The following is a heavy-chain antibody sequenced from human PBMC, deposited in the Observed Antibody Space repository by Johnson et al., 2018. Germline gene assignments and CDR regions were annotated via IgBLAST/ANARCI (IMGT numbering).Heavy chain of an antibody. V-gene: IGHV3-74*01. CDR1: GFTFSSYW. J-gene: IGHJ6*03. CDR2: INGDGGST. Sequence: VQLQESGGGLVQPGGSLRLSCAASGFTFSSYWMHWVRQAPGKGLVWVSRINGDGGSTSYADSVKGRFTVSRDNAKNTLYLQMNSLRAEDTAGYYCARDSAADPSYMDVWGKGTTVTVSS. CDR3: ARDSAADPSYMDV.